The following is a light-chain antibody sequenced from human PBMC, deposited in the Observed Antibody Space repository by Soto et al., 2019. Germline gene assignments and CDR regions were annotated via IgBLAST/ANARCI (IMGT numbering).Light chain of an antibody. V-gene: IGLV3-21*02. Sequence: SYELTQPPSVSAAPGQTARITCEGHNIGSKSVHWYQLRPGQAPVVVVYDDTDRPSGIPERFSGSNSGNTATLTITRVEAGDGAGYYCQVRDSSNDYLVFGGGTQLTVL. J-gene: IGLJ3*02. CDR2: DDT. CDR3: QVRDSSNDYLV. CDR1: NIGSKS.